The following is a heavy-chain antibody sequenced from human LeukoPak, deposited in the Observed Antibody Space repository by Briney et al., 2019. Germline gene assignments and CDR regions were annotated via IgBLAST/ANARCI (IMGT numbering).Heavy chain of an antibody. CDR1: GFTFSSYW. J-gene: IGHJ4*02. Sequence: PGGSLRLSCAASGFTFSSYWMSWVRQAPGKGLEWVANIKQDGSEKYYVDSVKGRFTISRDKAKNSLYLQMNSLRAEDTAVYYCARGPSYYDFWSGYSLDYWGQGTLVTVSS. D-gene: IGHD3-3*01. CDR2: IKQDGSEK. V-gene: IGHV3-7*01. CDR3: ARGPSYYDFWSGYSLDY.